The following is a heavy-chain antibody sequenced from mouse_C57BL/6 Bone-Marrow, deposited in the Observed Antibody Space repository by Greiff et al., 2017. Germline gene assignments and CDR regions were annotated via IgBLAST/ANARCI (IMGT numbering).Heavy chain of an antibody. V-gene: IGHV1-59*01. J-gene: IGHJ1*03. D-gene: IGHD1-1*01. CDR3: AYYGSRVDFDV. CDR1: GYTFTSYW. CDR2: IDPSDSYT. Sequence: QVQLQQPGAELVRPGTSVKLSCKASGYTFTSYWMHWVKQRPGQGLEWIGVIDPSDSYTNFNQKFKGKATLTVDTSSSTAYMQLSSLTSEDSAVYYCAYYGSRVDFDVWGTGTTVTVSS.